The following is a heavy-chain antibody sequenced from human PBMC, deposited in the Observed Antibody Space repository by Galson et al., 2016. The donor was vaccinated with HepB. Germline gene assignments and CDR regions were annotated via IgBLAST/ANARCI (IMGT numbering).Heavy chain of an antibody. CDR2: IYPGDSDT. CDR1: GYTFTNYW. D-gene: IGHD4-11*01. CDR3: ASLARPGNYASRMWFDP. Sequence: QSGAEVKKPGESLKISCKTSGYTFTNYWVAWVRQMPGKGLEWLGIIYPGDSDTRFSPSFQGQVTISADKSINTAYLQWSSLKASDTPIYYCASLARPGNYASRMWFDPWGQGTLVTVSS. V-gene: IGHV5-51*01. J-gene: IGHJ5*02.